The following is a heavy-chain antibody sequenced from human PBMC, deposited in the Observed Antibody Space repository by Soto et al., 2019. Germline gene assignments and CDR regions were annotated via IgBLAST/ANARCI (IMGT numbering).Heavy chain of an antibody. CDR1: GFTFSSYA. CDR2: ISGSGGST. V-gene: IGHV3-23*01. Sequence: EVQLLESGGGLVQPGGSLRLSCAASGFTFSSYAMRWVRQAPGKGLEWVSAISGSGGSTDYADSVKGRFTISRDNSKNTLYLQMDRLRGEDTAVYYCGKVSARVPADTVFYYYGMDVWGQGTTVTVSS. CDR3: GKVSARVPADTVFYYYGMDV. D-gene: IGHD2-2*01. J-gene: IGHJ6*02.